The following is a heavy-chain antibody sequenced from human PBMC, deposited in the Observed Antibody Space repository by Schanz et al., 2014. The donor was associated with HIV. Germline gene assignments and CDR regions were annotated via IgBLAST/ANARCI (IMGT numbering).Heavy chain of an antibody. V-gene: IGHV3-30-3*01. CDR3: ARDVSHDSSGHYSDYYYGMDV. CDR2: ISYDGSNK. D-gene: IGHD3-22*01. CDR1: GFTFSSYA. Sequence: QVQLVESGGGVVQPGRSLRLSCAASGFTFSSYAMHWVRQAPGKGLEWVEVISYDGSNKNYADSVKGRFTISRDNSKNTLYLQMNSLRAEDTAVYYCARDVSHDSSGHYSDYYYGMDVWGQGTTVTVS. J-gene: IGHJ6*02.